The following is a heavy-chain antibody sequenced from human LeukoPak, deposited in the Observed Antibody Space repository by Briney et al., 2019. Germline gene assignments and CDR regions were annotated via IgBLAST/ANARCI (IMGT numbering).Heavy chain of an antibody. CDR3: ATGDSSGYPIDY. CDR2: INWNGGST. CDR1: GFTFDDYG. Sequence: GGSLRLSCAASGFTFDDYGMSWVRQAPGKGLEWVSGINWNGGSTGYADSVKGRFTISRDNAKNSLYLQMNSLRAEDTAVYYCATGDSSGYPIDYWGQGTLVTVSS. V-gene: IGHV3-20*04. D-gene: IGHD3-22*01. J-gene: IGHJ4*02.